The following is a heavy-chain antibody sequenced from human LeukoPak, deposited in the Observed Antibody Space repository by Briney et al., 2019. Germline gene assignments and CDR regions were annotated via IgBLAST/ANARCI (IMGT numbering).Heavy chain of an antibody. V-gene: IGHV4-59*12. Sequence: SETLSLTCTVSGGSISSYYWSWIRQLPGKGLEWIAYIYYGGNTNYNPSLKSRVTISVDTTKNQFSLKLSSVTAADTAVYYCARRLTFRGFGELFGWFDPWGQGTLVTVSS. CDR3: ARRLTFRGFGELFGWFDP. CDR1: GGSISSYY. J-gene: IGHJ5*02. CDR2: IYYGGNT. D-gene: IGHD3-10*01.